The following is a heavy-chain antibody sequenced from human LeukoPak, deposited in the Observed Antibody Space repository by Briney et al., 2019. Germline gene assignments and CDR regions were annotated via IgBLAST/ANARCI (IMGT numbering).Heavy chain of an antibody. CDR3: ARAGGSGDYYSHYSDY. J-gene: IGHJ4*02. CDR2: VRNKANTYST. D-gene: IGHD2-21*02. CDR1: GFTFSVHY. V-gene: IGHV3-72*01. Sequence: AGVSLRLSCAASGFTFSVHYMDWVRQAPGKGLEWVGRVRNKANTYSTDYAASVRGRFTISRDDSKNSLYLQMNGLKTEDTAVYYCARAGGSGDYYSHYSDYWGQGTLVTVSS.